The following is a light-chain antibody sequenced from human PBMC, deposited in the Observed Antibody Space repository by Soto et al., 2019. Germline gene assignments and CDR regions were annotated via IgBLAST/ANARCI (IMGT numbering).Light chain of an antibody. CDR2: GAS. CDR3: QQYGSSPGT. J-gene: IGKJ1*01. V-gene: IGKV3-20*01. CDR1: QSVSSSY. Sequence: EIVLTQSPGTLPLSPGERATLPCRASQSVSSSYLAWYQQKPGQAPRLLIYGASSRATGIPDRFSGSGSGTDFTLTISRLEPEDFAVYYCQQYGSSPGTFGQGTKVDIK.